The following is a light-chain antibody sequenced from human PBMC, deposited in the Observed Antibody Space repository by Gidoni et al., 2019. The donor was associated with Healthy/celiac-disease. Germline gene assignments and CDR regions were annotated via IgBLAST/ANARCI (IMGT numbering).Light chain of an antibody. Sequence: DIQMTQSPSTLSASVGDRVTITGRASQSISSWLAWYQQKPGKAPKLLIYDASSLESGVPSRFSGSGSGTEFTLNISSLQPDDFATYYCQQYNSYLTFGQGTKVEIK. CDR3: QQYNSYLT. J-gene: IGKJ1*01. CDR2: DAS. CDR1: QSISSW. V-gene: IGKV1-5*01.